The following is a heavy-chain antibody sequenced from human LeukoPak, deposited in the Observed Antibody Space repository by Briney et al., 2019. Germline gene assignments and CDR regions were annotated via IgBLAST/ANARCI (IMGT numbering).Heavy chain of an antibody. J-gene: IGHJ6*02. CDR1: GFTFSSYA. V-gene: IGHV3-23*01. CDR2: ISGSGGST. CDR3: AKVISTDFDWLLPLDPYYYYGMDV. Sequence: PGGSLRLSCAASGFTFSSYAMSWVRQAPGKGLEWVSAISGSGGSTYYADSVKGRFTISRDNSKNTLYLQMNSLRAEDTAVYYCAKVISTDFDWLLPLDPYYYYGMDVWGQGTTVTVSS. D-gene: IGHD3-9*01.